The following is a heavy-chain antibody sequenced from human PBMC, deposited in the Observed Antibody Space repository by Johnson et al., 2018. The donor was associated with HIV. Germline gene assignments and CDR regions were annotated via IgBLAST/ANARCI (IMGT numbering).Heavy chain of an antibody. J-gene: IGHJ3*02. CDR1: GFTFDDYG. CDR3: AKPYYDFWSGYYEYNAFDI. CDR2: INWNGGST. D-gene: IGHD3-3*01. V-gene: IGHV3-20*04. Sequence: VHLVESGGGLVQPGGSLRLSCAASGFTFDDYGMSWVRQAPGKGLEWVSGINWNGGSTGYADSLKGRFTISRDNAKNSLYLQMNSLRAEDTALYYCAKPYYDFWSGYYEYNAFDIWGQGTLVTVSS.